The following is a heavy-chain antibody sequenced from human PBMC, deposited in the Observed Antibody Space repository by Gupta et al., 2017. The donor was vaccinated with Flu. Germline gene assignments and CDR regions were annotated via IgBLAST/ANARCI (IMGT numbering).Heavy chain of an antibody. CDR1: EYTFTAYY. CDR2: INPHSGTT. D-gene: IGHD2-2*02. V-gene: IGHV1-2*06. CDR3: AREKFCDTTSCYRWFDP. Sequence: QSGAEVKKPGASVKVSCKASEYTFTAYYIHWVRQAPGQGLEWMGRINPHSGTTNYEQKFQGRVTVTMDTSISTAYMDLSGLTSDDTAVYYCAREKFCDTTSCYRWFDPWGQGTLVTVSS. J-gene: IGHJ5*02.